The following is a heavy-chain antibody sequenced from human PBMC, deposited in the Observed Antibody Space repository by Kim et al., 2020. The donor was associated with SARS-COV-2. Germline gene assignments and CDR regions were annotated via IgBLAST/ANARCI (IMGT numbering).Heavy chain of an antibody. Sequence: GGSLRLSCAASGFTFSSYGMHWVRQAPGKGLEWVAVISYDGSNKYYADSVKGRFTISRDNSKNTLYLQMNSLRAEDTAVYYCAKDLSLVVVTHDAFDIWGQGTMVTVSS. V-gene: IGHV3-30*18. CDR3: AKDLSLVVVTHDAFDI. J-gene: IGHJ3*02. CDR2: ISYDGSNK. D-gene: IGHD2-21*02. CDR1: GFTFSSYG.